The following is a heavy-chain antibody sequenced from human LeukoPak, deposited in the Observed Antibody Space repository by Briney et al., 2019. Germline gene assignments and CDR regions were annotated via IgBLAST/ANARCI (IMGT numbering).Heavy chain of an antibody. V-gene: IGHV6-1*01. CDR1: GDSVSSNGAS. CDR3: ARQGPTWPFDY. J-gene: IGHJ4*02. CDR2: TYYRSQQWHS. Sequence: SQTLSLTCAISGDSVSSNGASWNWIRQSPSRGLEWLGRTYYRSQQWHSDYAPSVKGRITLDPDTSKNQFSLQLNSMTPEDTAVYYCARQGPTWPFDYWGQGTLVTVSS. D-gene: IGHD5-24*01.